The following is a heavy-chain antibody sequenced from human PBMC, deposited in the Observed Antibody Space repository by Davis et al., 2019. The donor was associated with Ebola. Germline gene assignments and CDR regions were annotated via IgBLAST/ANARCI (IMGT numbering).Heavy chain of an antibody. Sequence: GESLKISCAASEFSFSNFGMSWVRQAPGKGLEWVSGVTRTGGGTHYADSVKGRFTISRDNFKNTLYLQMNSLRADDTAVYYCAKKPDIWKTPYYLDYWGQGTLVTVSS. CDR1: EFSFSNFG. J-gene: IGHJ4*02. V-gene: IGHV3-23*01. CDR3: AKKPDIWKTPYYLDY. CDR2: VTRTGGGT. D-gene: IGHD1-1*01.